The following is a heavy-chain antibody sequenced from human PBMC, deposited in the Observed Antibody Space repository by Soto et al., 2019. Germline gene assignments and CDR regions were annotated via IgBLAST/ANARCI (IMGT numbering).Heavy chain of an antibody. J-gene: IGHJ6*02. Sequence: PGGSLRLSCAASGFTFSSYAMHWVRQAPGKGLEWVAVISYDGSNKYYADSVKGRFTISRDNSKNTLYLQMNSLRAEDTAVYYCARGSTVVTPDWSNYYHGMDVWGQGTTVTVSS. CDR3: ARGSTVVTPDWSNYYHGMDV. D-gene: IGHD4-17*01. CDR2: ISYDGSNK. CDR1: GFTFSSYA. V-gene: IGHV3-30-3*01.